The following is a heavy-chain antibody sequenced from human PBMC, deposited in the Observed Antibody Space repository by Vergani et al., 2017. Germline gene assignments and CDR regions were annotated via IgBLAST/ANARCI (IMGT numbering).Heavy chain of an antibody. D-gene: IGHD2-15*01. CDR1: GFTFSSYA. V-gene: IGHV3-30-3*01. J-gene: IGHJ4*02. CDR3: ARDYSYFDY. CDR2: ISYDGSNK. Sequence: QVQLVESGGGVVQPGRSLRLSCAASGFTFSSYAMHWVRQAPGKGLEWVAVISYDGSNKYYADSVKGRFTISRDNSKNTLYLQMNSLRAEDTAVYYCARDYSYFDYWGQGTLVTVSS.